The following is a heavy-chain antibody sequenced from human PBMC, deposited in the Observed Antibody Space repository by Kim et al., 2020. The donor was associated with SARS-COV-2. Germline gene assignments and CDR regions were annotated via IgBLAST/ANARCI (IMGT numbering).Heavy chain of an antibody. D-gene: IGHD3-22*01. J-gene: IGHJ6*02. CDR3: ARGSGHSSARYV. CDR1: GFSFSDYW. V-gene: IGHV3-7*01. Sequence: GGSLRLSCAASGFSFSDYWMSWVRQAPGKGLEWVGNIKEDGSDKYYVDSVKGRFTISRDNAKNSLYLQMNSLGAEDTAIYYCARGSGHSSARYVWGQGTTVTVSS. CDR2: IKEDGSDK.